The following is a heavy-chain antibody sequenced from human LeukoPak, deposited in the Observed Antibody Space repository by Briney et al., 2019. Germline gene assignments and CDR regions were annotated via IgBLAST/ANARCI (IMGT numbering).Heavy chain of an antibody. CDR1: GYTFTGYY. D-gene: IGHD3-10*01. CDR2: INPNSGGT. Sequence: VASVKVSCKASGYTFTGYYMHWVRQAPGQGLEWMGWINPNSGGTNYAQKFQGRVTMTRDTSISTAYMELSRLRSDDTAVYYCARVKGSGSYHNVYNFDYWGQGTLVTVSS. J-gene: IGHJ4*02. V-gene: IGHV1-2*02. CDR3: ARVKGSGSYHNVYNFDY.